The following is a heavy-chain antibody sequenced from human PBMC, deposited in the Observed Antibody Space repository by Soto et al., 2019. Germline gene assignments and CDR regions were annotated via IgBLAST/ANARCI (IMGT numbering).Heavy chain of an antibody. Sequence: GASVKVSCKASGYNISSYDIIWVRQAAGQGLEWRGWINPNNPNNGGTNYAKKFQGRVTMTTDKSISTAYMELSSLRSDDTAVYYCSRPYCGANSCHNWFDPWGQGTLVTVSS. D-gene: IGHD2-21*01. J-gene: IGHJ5*02. CDR1: GYNISSYD. CDR2: INPNNPNNGGT. CDR3: SRPYCGANSCHNWFDP. V-gene: IGHV1-2*02.